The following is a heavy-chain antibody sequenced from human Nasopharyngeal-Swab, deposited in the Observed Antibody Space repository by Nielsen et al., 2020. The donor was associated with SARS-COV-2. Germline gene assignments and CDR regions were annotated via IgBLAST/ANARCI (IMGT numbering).Heavy chain of an antibody. J-gene: IGHJ3*01. CDR1: GYTFTGYY. CDR3: ARSRVFVVVPADYVDSRDAFDF. D-gene: IGHD2-2*01. Sequence: ASVMVSCKASGYTFTGYYMHWVRQAPGQGLEWMGWINPNSGGTNYAQKFQGGVIMTRATSISTAYMELSRLRSDYTALYYCARSRVFVVVPADYVDSRDAFDFWGQGTMVTVSS. CDR2: INPNSGGT. V-gene: IGHV1-2*02.